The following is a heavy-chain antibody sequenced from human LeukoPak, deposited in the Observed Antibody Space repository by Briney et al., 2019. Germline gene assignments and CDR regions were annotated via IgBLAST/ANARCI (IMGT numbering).Heavy chain of an antibody. J-gene: IGHJ4*02. Sequence: PGRSLRLSCAASGFTVSSNYMSWVRQAPGKGLVGVSVIYSGGSTYHADSVKGRFTIYRHNSKNTLHLQMNSLRAEDTAVYYCARSIYYGSGSYPFDYWGQGTLVTVSS. V-gene: IGHV3-53*04. CDR3: ARSIYYGSGSYPFDY. CDR1: GFTVSSNY. D-gene: IGHD3-10*01. CDR2: IYSGGST.